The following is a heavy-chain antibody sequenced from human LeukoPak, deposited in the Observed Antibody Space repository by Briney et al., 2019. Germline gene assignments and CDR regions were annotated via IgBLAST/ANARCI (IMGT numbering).Heavy chain of an antibody. CDR3: ARAYYDYVWGSYRSYYFDY. Sequence: ASVKVSCKASGYTFTSYYMHWVRQAPGQRLEWMGWTNAGNGNTKYSQEFQGRVTITRDTSASTAYMELSSLRSEDMAVYYCARAYYDYVWGSYRSYYFDYWGQGTLVTVSS. CDR1: GYTFTSYY. J-gene: IGHJ4*02. D-gene: IGHD3-16*02. CDR2: TNAGNGNT. V-gene: IGHV1-3*02.